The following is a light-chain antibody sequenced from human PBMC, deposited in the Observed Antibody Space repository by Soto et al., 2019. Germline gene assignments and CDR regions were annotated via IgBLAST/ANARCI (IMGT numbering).Light chain of an antibody. CDR3: SSFTTSDTYV. CDR1: SSDIGSYNR. CDR2: EVN. V-gene: IGLV2-18*02. Sequence: QSVLTQPPSVSGSPGQSVTISCTGTSSDIGSYNRVSWYQQPPGVAPKLMICEVNNRPSGVPERFSGSKSGNTASLTIFGLQAEDEADYYCSSFTTSDTYVFGTGTKVTVL. J-gene: IGLJ1*01.